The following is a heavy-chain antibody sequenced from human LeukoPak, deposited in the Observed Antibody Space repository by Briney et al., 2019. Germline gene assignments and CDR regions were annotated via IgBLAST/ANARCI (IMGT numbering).Heavy chain of an antibody. CDR3: AKLGCSSTSCLYGMDV. J-gene: IGHJ6*02. Sequence: GGSLRLSCAASGFTFSSYAMSWVRQAPGKGLEWVSAISGSGGSTYYADSVKGRFTISRDNSKNTLYLQMNSLRAEDTAVYYCAKLGCSSTSCLYGMDVWGQGTMVTVSS. CDR2: ISGSGGST. V-gene: IGHV3-23*01. D-gene: IGHD2-2*01. CDR1: GFTFSSYA.